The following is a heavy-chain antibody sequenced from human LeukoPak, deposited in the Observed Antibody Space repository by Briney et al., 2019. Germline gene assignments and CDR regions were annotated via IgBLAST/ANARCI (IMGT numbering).Heavy chain of an antibody. V-gene: IGHV3-66*01. Sequence: GGSLRLSCAASGFTVSSNYMSWVRQAPGKGLEWVSVICSGGSTYYADSVKGRFTISRDNSKNTLYLQMNSLRAEDTAVYYCAREELQSAYFDYWGQGTLVTVSS. J-gene: IGHJ4*02. CDR2: ICSGGST. D-gene: IGHD1-26*01. CDR3: AREELQSAYFDY. CDR1: GFTVSSNY.